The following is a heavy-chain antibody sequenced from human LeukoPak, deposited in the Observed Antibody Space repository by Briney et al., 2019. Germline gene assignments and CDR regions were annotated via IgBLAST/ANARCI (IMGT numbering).Heavy chain of an antibody. V-gene: IGHV3-23*01. CDR1: GFTFSSSG. J-gene: IGHJ6*04. CDR2: IRGSGGRT. D-gene: IGHD3-10*02. CDR3: AELGITMIGGV. Sequence: GGSLRLSCAASGFTFSSSGMIWVRQAPGKGLEWVSAIRGSGGRTYHADSVKGRFTISRDNAKNSLYLQMNSLRAEDTAVYYCAELGITMIGGVWGKGTTVTISS.